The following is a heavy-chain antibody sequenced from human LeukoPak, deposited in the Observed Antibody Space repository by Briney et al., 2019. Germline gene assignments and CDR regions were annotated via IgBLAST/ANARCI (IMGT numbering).Heavy chain of an antibody. CDR3: ATVNCSGGSRYEDY. Sequence: ASVKVSCKVSGYTLTELSMHWVRQAPGKGLEWMGGFDPEDGETIYAQKFQGRVTMTEDTSTDTAYMELSSLRSEDTAVYYCATVNCSGGSRYEDYWGQGTLVTVSS. V-gene: IGHV1-24*01. CDR2: FDPEDGET. CDR1: GYTLTELS. J-gene: IGHJ4*02. D-gene: IGHD2-15*01.